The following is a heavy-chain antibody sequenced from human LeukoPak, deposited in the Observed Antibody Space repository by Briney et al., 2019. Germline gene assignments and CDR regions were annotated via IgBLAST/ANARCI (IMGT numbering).Heavy chain of an antibody. CDR3: ARDRVVAATVGFEY. CDR2: INSDGSST. D-gene: IGHD2-15*01. Sequence: GGSLRLSCAASGLTFSSYWMHWVRHAPGKGLVWVSRINSDGSSTSYADSVKGRFTISRDNDKNTLYLQMNSLRAEDTAVYCCARDRVVAATVGFEYWGQGTLVTVSS. V-gene: IGHV3-74*01. CDR1: GLTFSSYW. J-gene: IGHJ4*02.